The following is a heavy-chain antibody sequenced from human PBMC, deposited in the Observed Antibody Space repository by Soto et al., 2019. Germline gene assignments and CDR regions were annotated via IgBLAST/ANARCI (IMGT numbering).Heavy chain of an antibody. CDR1: GFTFSNYA. Sequence: EVQVLESGGDLVQPGGSLRLSCAASGFTFSNYAMNWVRQAPGRGPEWVSGISAGRSTYYADSVKGRFTISRDNSKSTLFLQMDSLRAEDPALYYCTKVRGDPVWGKGTTVTVSS. CDR3: TKVRGDPV. V-gene: IGHV3-23*01. CDR2: ISAGRST. D-gene: IGHD4-17*01. J-gene: IGHJ6*04.